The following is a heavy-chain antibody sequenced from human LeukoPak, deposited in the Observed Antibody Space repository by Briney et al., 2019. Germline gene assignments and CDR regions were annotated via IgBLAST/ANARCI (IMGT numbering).Heavy chain of an antibody. Sequence: SETLSLTCTVSGGSISSYYWSWIRQPPGKGLEWIGYIYYSGSTNYNPSLKSRVTISVDTSKNQFSLKLSSVTAADTAVYYCARHSGYGSGSYYGMDVWGQGTTVTVSS. CDR2: IYYSGST. J-gene: IGHJ6*02. CDR1: GGSISSYY. D-gene: IGHD3-10*01. V-gene: IGHV4-59*08. CDR3: ARHSGYGSGSYYGMDV.